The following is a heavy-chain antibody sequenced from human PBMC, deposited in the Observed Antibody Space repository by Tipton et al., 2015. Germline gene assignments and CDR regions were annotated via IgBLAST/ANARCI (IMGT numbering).Heavy chain of an antibody. CDR1: AYSISSDYY. Sequence: TLSLTCAVSAYSISSDYYWSWIRQPPGKGLEWIGYISYSGSTHYNPSLKSRVAISVDTSKNQFSLKLSSVTAADTAVYYCARDFTPYQYYAMDVWGQGTTVTVSS. CDR3: ARDFTPYQYYAMDV. J-gene: IGHJ6*02. CDR2: ISYSGST. V-gene: IGHV4-38-2*02.